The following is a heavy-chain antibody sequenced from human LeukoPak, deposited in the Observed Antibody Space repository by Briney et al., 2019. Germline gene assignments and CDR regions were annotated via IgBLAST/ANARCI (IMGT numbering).Heavy chain of an antibody. Sequence: ASVKVSCEASGGTFSSYAISWARQAPGQGLEWMGRIIPILGIANYAQKFQGRVTITADKSTSTAYMELSSLRSEDTAVYYCARFLCSSTSCYIDWFDPWGQGTLVTVSS. CDR3: ARFLCSSTSCYIDWFDP. J-gene: IGHJ5*02. CDR2: IIPILGIA. D-gene: IGHD2-2*02. V-gene: IGHV1-69*04. CDR1: GGTFSSYA.